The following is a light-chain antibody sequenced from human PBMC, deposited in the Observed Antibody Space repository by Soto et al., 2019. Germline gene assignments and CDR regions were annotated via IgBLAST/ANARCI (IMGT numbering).Light chain of an antibody. CDR3: SSYTSSSTLE. CDR2: DVS. CDR1: SSDVGGYNY. V-gene: IGLV2-14*01. J-gene: IGLJ2*01. Sequence: QSALTQPASVSGSPGQSITISCTGTSSDVGGYNYVSWYQQHPGKAPKLMIYDVSNRPSGVSNRFSGSKSGNTASLTISGLQAGDEADYYCSSYTSSSTLEFGGGTQLTVL.